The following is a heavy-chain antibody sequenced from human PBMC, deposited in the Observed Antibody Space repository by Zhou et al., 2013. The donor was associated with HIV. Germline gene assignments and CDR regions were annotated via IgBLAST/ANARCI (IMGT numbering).Heavy chain of an antibody. Sequence: QVQLVQSGAEVKKPGSSVKVSCKASGGTFSSYAISWVRQAPGQGLEWMGGIIPIFGTANYAQKFQGRVTITTDESTSTAYMELSSLRSEDTAVYYCARVYGGNSRPYEYYYYMDVWGKGTTVTVSS. CDR1: GGTFSSYA. CDR2: IIPIFGTA. V-gene: IGHV1-69*05. CDR3: ARVYGGNSRPYEYYYYMDV. J-gene: IGHJ6*03. D-gene: IGHD4-17*01.